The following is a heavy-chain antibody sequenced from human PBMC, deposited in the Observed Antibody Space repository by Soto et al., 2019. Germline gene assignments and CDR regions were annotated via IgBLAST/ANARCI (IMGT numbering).Heavy chain of an antibody. Sequence: SETLSLTCAVYGGSFSGYYWSWIRQPPGKGLEWIGEINHSGSTNYDPSLKSRVTISVDTSKNQFSLKLSSVTAADTAVYYCARRTRRNNRNTGPVGIWFDPWGQETLVTVSS. V-gene: IGHV4-34*01. D-gene: IGHD1-1*01. J-gene: IGHJ5*02. CDR1: GGSFSGYY. CDR3: ARRTRRNNRNTGPVGIWFDP. CDR2: INHSGST.